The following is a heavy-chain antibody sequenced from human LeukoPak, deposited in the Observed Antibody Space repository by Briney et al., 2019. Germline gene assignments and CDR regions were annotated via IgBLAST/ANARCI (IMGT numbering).Heavy chain of an antibody. CDR3: ARESSSTGVDF. D-gene: IGHD1-26*01. V-gene: IGHV1-2*06. Sequence: ASVKVSCKASGYTFTDYYMHWVRQAPGQGLEWMGRINPNSGGTNYAQKFQGRVTMTRDTSISTAYMDLSRLRSGDTALYYCARESSSTGVDFWGQGTLVTVSS. CDR2: INPNSGGT. CDR1: GYTFTDYY. J-gene: IGHJ4*02.